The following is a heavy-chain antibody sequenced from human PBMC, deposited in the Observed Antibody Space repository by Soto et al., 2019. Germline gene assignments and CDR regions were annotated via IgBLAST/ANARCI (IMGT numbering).Heavy chain of an antibody. CDR1: GYTFTSYG. D-gene: IGHD3-22*01. J-gene: IGHJ6*02. V-gene: IGHV1-18*01. CDR3: VIDQDNSGYYSPAYYGMDV. Sequence: ASGKVSCKASGYTFTSYGSIWVRQAPGQGLEWMGWISAYNGNTNYAQKLQGRVTMTTDTSTSTAYMELRSLRSDDTAVYYCVIDQDNSGYYSPAYYGMDVWGQGTMVTVSS. CDR2: ISAYNGNT.